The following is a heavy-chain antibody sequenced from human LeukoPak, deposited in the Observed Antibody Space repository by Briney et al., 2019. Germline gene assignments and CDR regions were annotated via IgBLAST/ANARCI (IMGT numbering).Heavy chain of an antibody. CDR3: ARRGGGAGGSYGAFDI. D-gene: IGHD1-26*01. Sequence: GGSLRLSCAASGFTFSSYGMHWVRQAPGKGLEWVAVIWYDGSNKYYADSVKGRFTISRDNSKNTLYLQMNSLRAEDTAVYYCARRGGGAGGSYGAFDIWGQGTMVTVSS. CDR1: GFTFSSYG. J-gene: IGHJ3*02. CDR2: IWYDGSNK. V-gene: IGHV3-33*01.